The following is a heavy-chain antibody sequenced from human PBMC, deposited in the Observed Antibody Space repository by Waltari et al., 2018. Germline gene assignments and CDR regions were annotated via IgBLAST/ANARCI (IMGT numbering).Heavy chain of an antibody. CDR2: ITPIFGTA. Sequence: QVQLVQCGSEVKKGGSSVKVSCKASVGTLSRYANRWVRQAPGQGLEWMGGITPIFGTANYAQKFQGRVTITTDESTSTAYMELSSLRSEDTAVYYCARGVDGGMDVWGQGTTVTVSS. CDR3: ARGVDGGMDV. D-gene: IGHD2-15*01. CDR1: VGTLSRYA. J-gene: IGHJ6*02. V-gene: IGHV1-69*05.